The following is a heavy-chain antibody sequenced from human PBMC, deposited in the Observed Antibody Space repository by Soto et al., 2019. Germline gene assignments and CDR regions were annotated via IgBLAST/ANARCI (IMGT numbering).Heavy chain of an antibody. Sequence: PEGSLRLSCAASGFTFSSYSMNWSRQAPGKGLEWVSSISSSSSYIYYADSVKGRFTIFRDNAKNSLYLQMNSLRAEDTAVYYCARDPPYYDILTGDYSGQGTLVTVSS. D-gene: IGHD3-9*01. CDR3: ARDPPYYDILTGDY. CDR2: ISSSSSYI. J-gene: IGHJ4*02. V-gene: IGHV3-21*01. CDR1: GFTFSSYS.